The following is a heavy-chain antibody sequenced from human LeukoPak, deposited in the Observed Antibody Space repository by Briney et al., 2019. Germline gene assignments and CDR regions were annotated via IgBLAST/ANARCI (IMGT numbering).Heavy chain of an antibody. J-gene: IGHJ4*02. Sequence: PGGSLRLSCAASGFTFSSYSMNWVRQAPGKGLEWVSYISSISSSSTYYADSVKGRFTISRDNAKNSLYLQMNSLRAEDTAVYYCAREEGIAVAGRGGWGQGTLVTVSS. D-gene: IGHD6-19*01. CDR2: ISSISSSST. V-gene: IGHV3-48*01. CDR1: GFTFSSYS. CDR3: AREEGIAVAGRGG.